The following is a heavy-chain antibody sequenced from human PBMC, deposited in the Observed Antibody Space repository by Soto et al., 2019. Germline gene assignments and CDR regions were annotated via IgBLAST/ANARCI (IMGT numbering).Heavy chain of an antibody. CDR1: GGSISSYY. Sequence: QVQLQESGPGLVKPSETLSLTCTVSGGSISSYYWSWIRQPPGEGLEWIGYIYYSGITNYNPSLKNRVTRSVDTSKNQFSLKLSSVTAADTAVYYCAKYKSNYYYGMDVWGQGTTVTVSS. CDR2: IYYSGIT. D-gene: IGHD1-20*01. CDR3: AKYKSNYYYGMDV. J-gene: IGHJ6*02. V-gene: IGHV4-59*01.